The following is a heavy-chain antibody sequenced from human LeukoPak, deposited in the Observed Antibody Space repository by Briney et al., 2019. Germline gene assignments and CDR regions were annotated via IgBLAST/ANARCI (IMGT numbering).Heavy chain of an antibody. CDR1: GDSVSSNNVA. Sequence: SQTLSLTCAISGDSVSSNNVAWNWIRQSPSRGLEWLGRTYYRSKWYNEYAVSVKSRITINPDTSKNQFSLQLNSVTPEDTAVYYCARGARGAFDPWGQGTLVTVSS. V-gene: IGHV6-1*01. J-gene: IGHJ5*02. CDR3: ARGARGAFDP. CDR2: TYYRSKWYN.